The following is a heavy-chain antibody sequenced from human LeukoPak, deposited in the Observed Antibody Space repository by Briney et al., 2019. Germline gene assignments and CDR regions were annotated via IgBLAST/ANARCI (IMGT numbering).Heavy chain of an antibody. V-gene: IGHV3-64D*06. CDR1: GFTFSSYA. J-gene: IGHJ5*02. CDR2: ISSNGGST. CDR3: VKPLWFGEVNWFDP. Sequence: GGSLRLSCSASGFTFSSYAMHWVRQAPGKGLEYVSAISSNGGSTYYADSVKGRFTISRDNSKNTLYLQMSSLRAEDTAVCYCVKPLWFGEVNWFDPWGQGTLVTVSS. D-gene: IGHD3-10*01.